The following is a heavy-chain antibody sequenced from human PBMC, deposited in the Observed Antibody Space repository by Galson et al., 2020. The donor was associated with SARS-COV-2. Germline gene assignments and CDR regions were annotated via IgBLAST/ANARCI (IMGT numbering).Heavy chain of an antibody. CDR1: GFTFSSYA. CDR2: ISGSGGST. V-gene: IGHV3-23*01. CDR3: AKSSRGYCSSTSCSMGMDV. Sequence: GESLKISCAASGFTFSSYAMSWVRQAPGKGPEWVSAISGSGGSTYYADSVKGRFTISRDNSKNTLYLQMNSLRAEDTAVYYWAKSSRGYCSSTSCSMGMDVWGKGTTVTVSS. J-gene: IGHJ6*04. D-gene: IGHD2-2*01.